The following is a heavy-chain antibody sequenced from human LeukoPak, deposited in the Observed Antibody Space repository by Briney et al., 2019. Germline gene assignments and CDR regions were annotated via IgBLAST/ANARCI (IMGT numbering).Heavy chain of an antibody. CDR1: GFTVSSNY. D-gene: IGHD4-23*01. CDR2: IYSGGGT. V-gene: IGHV3-53*01. CDR3: ARRAGGYSHPYDY. J-gene: IGHJ4*02. Sequence: PGGSLRLSCAVSGFTVSSNYMSWVRRAPGKGLEGVSLIYSGGGTYYADSVRGRFTISRDDSKNTLYLQMNSLRAEDTAVYYCARRAGGYSHPYDYWGQGTLVTVSS.